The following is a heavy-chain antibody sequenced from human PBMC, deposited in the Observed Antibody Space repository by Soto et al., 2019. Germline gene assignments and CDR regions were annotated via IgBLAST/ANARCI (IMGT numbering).Heavy chain of an antibody. CDR2: ITYNGRT. V-gene: IGHV4-31*03. J-gene: IGHJ5*02. CDR3: ARERQVGPASCRFDP. Sequence: SSETLSLTCSVNGDSINSDSVYLRWIRQSPGKGLEYIGYITYNGRTFYNPSLKSRVTMSVETPKNQFYLEVRSVTAADTAVYYCARERQVGPASCRFDPWGRGTRVTV. D-gene: IGHD2-2*01. CDR1: GDSINSDSVY.